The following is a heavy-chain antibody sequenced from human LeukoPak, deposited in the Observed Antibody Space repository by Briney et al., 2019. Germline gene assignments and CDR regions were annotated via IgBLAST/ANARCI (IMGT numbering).Heavy chain of an antibody. CDR3: AKVMDSLGYCTGGVCYRAIDF. V-gene: IGHV3-23*01. Sequence: PGGSLRLSCAASGFTFSSDAMSWVRQAPGKGLEWVSAISGSGGNTYYADSVKGRFTIARDNSKNTLYLQMNSLRAEDTAVYYCAKVMDSLGYCTGGVCYRAIDFWGQGTLVTVSS. CDR2: ISGSGGNT. CDR1: GFTFSSDA. J-gene: IGHJ4*02. D-gene: IGHD2-8*02.